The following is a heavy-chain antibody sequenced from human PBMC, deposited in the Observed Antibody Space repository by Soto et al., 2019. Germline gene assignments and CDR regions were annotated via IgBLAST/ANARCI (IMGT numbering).Heavy chain of an antibody. Sequence: QVQLQESGPGLVKPSETLSLPCTVSGGPISSYYWRWIRQPPGKGLEWVGYIYYSGSTHYNPSLKSRVTTSVDTSKNQFSLKRSSVTAADRAVYSCAVVQTTMVRDDWFDPWGQGTLVTVSS. CDR2: IYYSGST. CDR3: AVVQTTMVRDDWFDP. CDR1: GGPISSYY. J-gene: IGHJ5*02. V-gene: IGHV4-59*08. D-gene: IGHD3-10*01.